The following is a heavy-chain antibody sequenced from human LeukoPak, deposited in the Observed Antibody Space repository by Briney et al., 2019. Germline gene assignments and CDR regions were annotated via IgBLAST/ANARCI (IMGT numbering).Heavy chain of an antibody. Sequence: GGSLRLSCTASGFTFSNYAMSWVRQAPGKGLEWVSVIYSDVSTYYADSVRGRFTISRDNSKNTVFLQMNSLRAEDTAVYYCAREGRGALSTSRYFDYWGQGILVTVSS. V-gene: IGHV3-53*01. D-gene: IGHD3-10*01. CDR2: IYSDVST. CDR3: AREGRGALSTSRYFDY. CDR1: GFTFSNYA. J-gene: IGHJ4*02.